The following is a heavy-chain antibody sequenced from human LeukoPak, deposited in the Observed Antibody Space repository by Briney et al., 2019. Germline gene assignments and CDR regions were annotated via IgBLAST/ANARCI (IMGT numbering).Heavy chain of an antibody. CDR1: GYTFTSYY. Sequence: ASVKVSCKASGYTFTSYYMHWVRQAPGQGLEWMGIINPSGGSTSYAQKFQGRVTMTRDMSTSTDYMELSSLRAEDTALYYCARGPPMYYYGSSDYHYDYFEYWGQGTLVTVSS. D-gene: IGHD3-22*01. CDR3: ARGPPMYYYGSSDYHYDYFEY. CDR2: INPSGGST. V-gene: IGHV1-46*01. J-gene: IGHJ4*02.